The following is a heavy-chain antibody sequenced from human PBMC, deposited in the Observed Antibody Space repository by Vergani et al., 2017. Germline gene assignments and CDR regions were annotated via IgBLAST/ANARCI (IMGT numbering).Heavy chain of an antibody. J-gene: IGHJ4*02. CDR2: ISSSSSYI. D-gene: IGHD2-15*01. V-gene: IGHV3-21*01. Sequence: EVQLVESGGGLVKPGGSLRLSCAASGFTFSSYSMNWVRQAPGKGLEWVSSISSSSSYIYYADSVKGRFTISRDNAKNSLYLQMNSLRADDTAVYYCARDLTVGYCSGGSCSWGQGTLVTVSS. CDR3: ARDLTVGYCSGGSCS. CDR1: GFTFSSYS.